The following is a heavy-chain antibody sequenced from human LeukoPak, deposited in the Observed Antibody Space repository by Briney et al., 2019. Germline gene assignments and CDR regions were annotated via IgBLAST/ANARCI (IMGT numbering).Heavy chain of an antibody. CDR2: IDGSGSTM. CDR3: AGLFPTVTPWFDP. Sequence: GGSLRLSCAASGFTLSDKYMTWIRQAPGKGLEWLAHIDGSGSTMYYANSVKGRFTISRDNRKKSLSLQLNSLRAGDTAIYYCAGLFPTVTPWFDPWGQGTLVTVSS. V-gene: IGHV3-11*01. D-gene: IGHD4-17*01. CDR1: GFTLSDKY. J-gene: IGHJ5*02.